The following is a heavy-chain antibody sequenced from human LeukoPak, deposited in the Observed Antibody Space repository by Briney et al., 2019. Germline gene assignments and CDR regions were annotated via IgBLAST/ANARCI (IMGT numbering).Heavy chain of an antibody. CDR2: IYYSGST. CDR1: GGSISSSSYY. V-gene: IGHV4-39*01. Sequence: SETLSLTCTVSGGSISSSSYYWGWIRQPPGKGLEWIGSIYYSGSTYYNPSLKSRVTISVDTSKNQFSLKLSSVTAADTAVYYCAGEYYDILTGYSEPFDYWGQGTLVTVSP. D-gene: IGHD3-9*01. CDR3: AGEYYDILTGYSEPFDY. J-gene: IGHJ4*02.